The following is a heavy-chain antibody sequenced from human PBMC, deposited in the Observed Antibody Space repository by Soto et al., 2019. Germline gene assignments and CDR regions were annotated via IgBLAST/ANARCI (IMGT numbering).Heavy chain of an antibody. V-gene: IGHV3-30-3*01. CDR3: ARVKGYGSGSEGFDH. D-gene: IGHD3-10*01. CDR1: GFTFKNYA. Sequence: QVQLVESGGGVVQPGRSLRLSCAASGFTFKNYAMHWVRQAPGKGLEWVAVISYDGSIEFYADSVKGRFTISRDDFKNTMFLQMGSLRVEDTAVYYCARVKGYGSGSEGFDHWGQGTMVTVSS. J-gene: IGHJ4*02. CDR2: ISYDGSIE.